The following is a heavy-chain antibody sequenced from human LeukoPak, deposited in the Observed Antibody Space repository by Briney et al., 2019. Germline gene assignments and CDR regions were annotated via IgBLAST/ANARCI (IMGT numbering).Heavy chain of an antibody. CDR2: IYYSGST. Sequence: SETLSLTCTVSGGSISSYYWSWIRQPPGKGLEWIGYIYYSGSTNYNPSLKSRVTISVDSSRTHFSLKLSSVTAADTAVYYCARGYGDYYFDYWGQGTLVTVSS. CDR3: ARGYGDYYFDY. V-gene: IGHV4-59*01. CDR1: GGSISSYY. D-gene: IGHD4-17*01. J-gene: IGHJ4*02.